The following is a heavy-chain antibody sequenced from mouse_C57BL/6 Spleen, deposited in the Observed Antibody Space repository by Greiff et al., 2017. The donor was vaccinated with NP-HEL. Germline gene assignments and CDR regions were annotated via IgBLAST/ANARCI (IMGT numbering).Heavy chain of an antibody. D-gene: IGHD1-1*01. CDR1: GYTFTSYW. CDR3: ARNCGSSPSYWYFDV. J-gene: IGHJ1*03. V-gene: IGHV1-69*01. CDR2: IDPSDSYT. Sequence: VQLQQPGAELVMPGASVKLSCKASGYTFTSYWMHWVKQRPGQGLEWIGEIDPSDSYTNYNQKFKGKSTLTVDKSSSTAYMQLSSLTSEDSAVYYCARNCGSSPSYWYFDVWGTGTTVTVSS.